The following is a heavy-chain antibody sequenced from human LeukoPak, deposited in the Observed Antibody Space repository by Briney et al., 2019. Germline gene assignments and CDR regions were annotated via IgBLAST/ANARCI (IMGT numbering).Heavy chain of an antibody. Sequence: GGSLKISCKGSGCRFTSYWIGWVRQLPGKGREGMGIIYPGDSDNRYSPSFQAQVTLSADKSITTAYLQWSSLKASDTAMYYCARWEATEPGMDVWGKGTTVTVSS. CDR2: IYPGDSDN. J-gene: IGHJ6*04. D-gene: IGHD1-26*01. CDR3: ARWEATEPGMDV. V-gene: IGHV5-51*01. CDR1: GCRFTSYW.